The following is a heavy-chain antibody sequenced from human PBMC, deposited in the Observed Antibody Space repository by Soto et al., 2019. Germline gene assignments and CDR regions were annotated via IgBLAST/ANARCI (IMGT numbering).Heavy chain of an antibody. Sequence: QVQLVESGGGLVKPGGSLRLSCAASGFTFSDYYMSWIRQAPGKGLEWVSYISRSGSTIYYTDLVKGRFNTSRDNAKNSLYLQMNSLRAEDTAVYYWARIRGYGDYAIEYWAQGTLVSGS. CDR3: ARIRGYGDYAIEY. CDR2: ISRSGSTI. J-gene: IGHJ4*02. CDR1: GFTFSDYY. D-gene: IGHD4-17*01. V-gene: IGHV3-11*01.